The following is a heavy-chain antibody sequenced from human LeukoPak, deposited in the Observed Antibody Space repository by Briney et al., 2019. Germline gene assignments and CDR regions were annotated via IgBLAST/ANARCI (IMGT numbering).Heavy chain of an antibody. V-gene: IGHV4-39*07. CDR3: ARVFVVVPATTNWFDP. CDR2: IDHSGST. CDR1: GGSISSSSYY. D-gene: IGHD2-2*01. Sequence: SETLSLTCTVSGGSISSSSYYWVWMRQPPGKGLEWVGEIDHSGSTNYNPSLKSRVTISVDTSKNQFSLKLSSVTAADTAVYYCARVFVVVPATTNWFDPWGQGTLVLVSS. J-gene: IGHJ5*02.